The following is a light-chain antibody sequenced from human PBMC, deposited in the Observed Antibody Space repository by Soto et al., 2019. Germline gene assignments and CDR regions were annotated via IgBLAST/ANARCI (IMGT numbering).Light chain of an antibody. CDR1: SSDVGSYNL. CDR3: CSYAGSSTLV. V-gene: IGLV2-23*01. Sequence: QSVLTQPASVSGSPGQSITISCTGTSSDVGSYNLVSWYQHHPGKAPKLMIYEGSKWPSGVSNRFSGSKSGNTASLTISGLQAEDEADYYCCSYAGSSTLVFGGGTQLTVL. J-gene: IGLJ2*01. CDR2: EGS.